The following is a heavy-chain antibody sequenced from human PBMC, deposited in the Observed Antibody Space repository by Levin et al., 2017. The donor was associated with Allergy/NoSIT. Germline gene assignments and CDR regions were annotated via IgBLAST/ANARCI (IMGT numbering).Heavy chain of an antibody. Sequence: QPGGSLRLSCAASGFNFNNYAMSWVRQAPGKGLEWVSAMSGSGSSTYYTDSVKGRFTISRDNSKNTLYLQMSSLRAEDTAIYYCAKQAGIALAVKYYLDSWGQGARVTVSS. D-gene: IGHD6-19*01. CDR3: AKQAGIALAVKYYLDS. CDR2: MSGSGSST. CDR1: GFNFNNYA. J-gene: IGHJ4*02. V-gene: IGHV3-23*01.